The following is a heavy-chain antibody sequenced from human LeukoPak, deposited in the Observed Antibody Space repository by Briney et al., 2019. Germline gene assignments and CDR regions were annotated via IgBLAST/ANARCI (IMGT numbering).Heavy chain of an antibody. V-gene: IGHV4-34*01. J-gene: IGHJ4*02. Sequence: AESLSLTCAVYGGSFSGYYWSWIRQPPGKGLEWIGEINHSGSTNSNPSLRSRVTISVDTSKNQFSLKLSSVTAADTAVYYCARVGSSSSPYYFDYWGQGTLVTVSS. CDR1: GGSFSGYY. CDR3: ARVGSSSSPYYFDY. D-gene: IGHD6-6*01. CDR2: INHSGST.